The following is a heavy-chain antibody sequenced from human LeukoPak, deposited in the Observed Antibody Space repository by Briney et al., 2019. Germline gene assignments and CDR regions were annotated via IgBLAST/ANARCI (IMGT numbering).Heavy chain of an antibody. D-gene: IGHD3-3*01. Sequence: PGASVKVSCKVSGYTLTELSMHWVRQAPGKGLEWMGGFDPEDGETIYAQKFQGRVTMTEDTSTDTAYMELSSLRSEDTAVYYCATYPRKTYYDFWSGYPTYYFDYWGQGTLVTVSS. CDR3: ATYPRKTYYDFWSGYPTYYFDY. V-gene: IGHV1-24*01. CDR1: GYTLTELS. CDR2: FDPEDGET. J-gene: IGHJ4*02.